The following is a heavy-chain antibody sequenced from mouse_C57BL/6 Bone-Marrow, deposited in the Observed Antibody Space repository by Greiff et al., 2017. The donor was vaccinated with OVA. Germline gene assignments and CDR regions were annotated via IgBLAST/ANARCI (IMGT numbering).Heavy chain of an antibody. Sequence: EVQLQQSGPELVKPGASVKMSCKASGYTFTDYNMHWVKQSHGKSLEWIGYINPNNGGTSYNQQFKGKATLTVNKSSSTAYMELRSLTSEDSAVYYCARWFTTVVAFYWYVDVWGTGTTVTVSS. CDR1: GYTFTDYN. CDR2: INPNNGGT. CDR3: ARWFTTVVAFYWYVDV. V-gene: IGHV1-22*01. J-gene: IGHJ1*03. D-gene: IGHD1-1*01.